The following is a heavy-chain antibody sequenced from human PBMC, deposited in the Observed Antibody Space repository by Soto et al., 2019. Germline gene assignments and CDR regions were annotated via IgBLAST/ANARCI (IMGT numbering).Heavy chain of an antibody. Sequence: QVQLVESGGGVGQPGRSLRLSCAASGFTFSSYAMHWVRQAPGKGLEWVAVISYDGTNKYYADSVKGRFTISRDNSKNTLYLQMNSLRAEDTAVHYCARVPVEYQLLSAAYYYYYGMAVWGQGTTVTVSS. D-gene: IGHD2-2*01. V-gene: IGHV3-30-3*01. CDR2: ISYDGTNK. J-gene: IGHJ6*02. CDR1: GFTFSSYA. CDR3: ARVPVEYQLLSAAYYYYYGMAV.